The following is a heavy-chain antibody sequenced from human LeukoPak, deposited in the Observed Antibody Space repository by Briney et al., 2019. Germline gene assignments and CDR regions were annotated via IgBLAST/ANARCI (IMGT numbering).Heavy chain of an antibody. CDR3: ARVKDTAMVKNHFDY. CDR2: IYYSGST. V-gene: IGHV4-39*07. CDR1: GGSISSRSYY. Sequence: PSETLSLTCTVSGGSISSRSYYWGWIRQPPGKGLEWIGSIYYSGSTYYNPSLKSRVTISVDTSKNQFSLKLSSVTAADTAVYYCARVKDTAMVKNHFDYWGQGTLVAVSS. J-gene: IGHJ4*02. D-gene: IGHD5-18*01.